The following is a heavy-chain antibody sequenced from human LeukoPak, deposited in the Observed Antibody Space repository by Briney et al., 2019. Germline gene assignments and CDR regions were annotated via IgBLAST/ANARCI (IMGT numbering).Heavy chain of an antibody. Sequence: GGSLRLSCAASGFTFSRYWMSWVRQAPGKGLEWVANIKQDGSEKYYVDSVRGRFTISRDNAKNSLYLQMNSLRAEDTAVYYCVNYYDSGPQGDYWGQGILVIVSS. J-gene: IGHJ4*02. V-gene: IGHV3-7*01. CDR2: IKQDGSEK. CDR3: VNYYDSGPQGDY. D-gene: IGHD3-10*01. CDR1: GFTFSRYW.